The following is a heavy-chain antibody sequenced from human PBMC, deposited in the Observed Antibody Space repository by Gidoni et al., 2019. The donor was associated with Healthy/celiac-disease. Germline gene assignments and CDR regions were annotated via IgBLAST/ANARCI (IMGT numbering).Heavy chain of an antibody. D-gene: IGHD2-15*01. J-gene: IGHJ4*02. V-gene: IGHV3-30*18. CDR2: ISYDGSNK. CDR3: AKVVVAATPDY. Sequence: QVQLVESGGGVGQPGRSLRLSCAASGFTFSSYGIHWVRQAPGKGLEWVAVISYDGSNKYYADSVKGRFTISRDNSKNTLYLQMNSLRAEDTAVYYCAKVVVAATPDYWGQGTLVTVSS. CDR1: GFTFSSYG.